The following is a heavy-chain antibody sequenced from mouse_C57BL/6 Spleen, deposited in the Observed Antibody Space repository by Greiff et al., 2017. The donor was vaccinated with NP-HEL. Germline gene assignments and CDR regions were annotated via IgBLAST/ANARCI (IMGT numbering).Heavy chain of an antibody. J-gene: IGHJ2*01. CDR3: ARGRGNYEDY. V-gene: IGHV1-53*01. D-gene: IGHD2-1*01. CDR1: GYTFTSYW. Sequence: QVQLPQSGTELVKPGASVKLSCKASGYTFTSYWMHWVKQRPGQGLEWIGNINPSNGGTNYNEKFKSKATLTVAKSSSRAYMQLSSLTSEDSAVDYCARGRGNYEDYWGQGTTLTVSS. CDR2: INPSNGGT.